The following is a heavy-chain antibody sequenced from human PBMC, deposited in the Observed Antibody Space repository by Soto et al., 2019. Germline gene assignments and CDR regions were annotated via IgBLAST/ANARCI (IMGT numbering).Heavy chain of an antibody. CDR1: GGTFSSYA. D-gene: IGHD3-22*01. CDR2: IIPIFGTA. Sequence: SVQVSCKAAGGTFSSYAISWVRQAPGQGLEWMGGIIPIFGTANYAQKFQVRVTITADESTSTAYMELSSLRSEDTAVYYRARDTLPNESSAYYGYNWFDPRGQGTLVTVSS. V-gene: IGHV1-69*13. J-gene: IGHJ5*02. CDR3: ARDTLPNESSAYYGYNWFDP.